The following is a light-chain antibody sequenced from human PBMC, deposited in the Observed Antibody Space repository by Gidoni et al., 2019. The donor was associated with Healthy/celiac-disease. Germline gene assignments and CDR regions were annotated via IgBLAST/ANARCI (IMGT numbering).Light chain of an antibody. J-gene: IGKJ2*01. CDR3: QQYNNWPYT. Sequence: VFRPPPATLSVSPGERATLSCRASQSVSSNLAWYQQKPGQAPRLLIYGASTRATGIPARFSGSGSGTEFTLTISSLQSEDFAVYYCQQYNNWPYTFGEGTKLEIK. CDR2: GAS. CDR1: QSVSSN. V-gene: IGKV3-15*01.